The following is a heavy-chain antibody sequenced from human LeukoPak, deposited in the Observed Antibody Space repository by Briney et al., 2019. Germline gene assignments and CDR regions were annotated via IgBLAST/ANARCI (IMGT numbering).Heavy chain of an antibody. CDR2: IRYDGSNK. CDR3: AKDMRLWFGELLGYMDV. J-gene: IGHJ6*03. CDR1: GLTFSTYA. Sequence: GGSLRLSCAASGLTFSTYAMSWVRQAPGKGLEWVAFIRYDGSNKYYADSVKGRFTISRDNSKNTLYLQMNSLRAEDTAVYYCAKDMRLWFGELLGYMDVWGKGTTVTISS. V-gene: IGHV3-30*02. D-gene: IGHD3-10*01.